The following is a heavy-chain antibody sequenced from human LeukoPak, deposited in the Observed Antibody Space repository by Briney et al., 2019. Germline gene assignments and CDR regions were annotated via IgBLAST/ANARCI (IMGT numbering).Heavy chain of an antibody. CDR3: ARDTGAAATLHWFDP. CDR2: IIPILGIA. CDR1: GGTFSSYA. D-gene: IGHD6-13*01. J-gene: IGHJ5*02. V-gene: IGHV1-69*04. Sequence: ASVKVSCKASGGTFSSYAISWVRQAPGQGLEWVGRIIPILGIANYAQKFQGRVTITADKSTSTAYMELSSLRSEDTAVYYCARDTGAAATLHWFDPWGQGTLVTVSS.